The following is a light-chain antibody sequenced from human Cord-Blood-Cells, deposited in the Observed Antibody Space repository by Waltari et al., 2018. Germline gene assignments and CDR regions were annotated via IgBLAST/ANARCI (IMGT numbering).Light chain of an antibody. CDR2: AAS. V-gene: IGKV1-39*01. J-gene: IGKJ1*01. Sequence: DIQMTQSPSSLSASVGDRVTITFRASQSISSYLNWYQQKPGKAPKLLIYAASSLQSGVPSSFSGSGSGTDFTLTISSLQPEDFATYYCQQSYSTPPTFGQGTKVEIK. CDR3: QQSYSTPPT. CDR1: QSISSY.